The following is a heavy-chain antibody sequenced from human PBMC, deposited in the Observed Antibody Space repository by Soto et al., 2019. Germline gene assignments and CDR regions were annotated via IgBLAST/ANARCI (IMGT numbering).Heavy chain of an antibody. J-gene: IGHJ6*02. D-gene: IGHD2-2*01. CDR2: INPSGGST. Sequence: GASVKVSCKASGYTFTSYYMHWARQAPGQGLEWMGIINPSGGSTSYAQKFQGRVTMTRDTSTSTVYMELSSLRSEDTAVYYCARGYCSSTSCRISYYYNGMDVWGQGTTVTVSS. CDR3: ARGYCSSTSCRISYYYNGMDV. CDR1: GYTFTSYY. V-gene: IGHV1-46*01.